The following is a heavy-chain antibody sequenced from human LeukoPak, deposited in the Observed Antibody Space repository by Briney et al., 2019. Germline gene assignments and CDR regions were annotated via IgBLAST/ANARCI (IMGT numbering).Heavy chain of an antibody. D-gene: IGHD3-22*01. CDR1: GYTFTSYD. CDR3: ARVDSSGYYWYYYYGMDV. V-gene: IGHV1-8*01. CDR2: MNPNSGNT. J-gene: IGHJ6*02. Sequence: GSVKVSCKASGYTFTSYDINWVRQATGQGLEWMGWMNPNSGNTGYAQKFQGRVTMTRNTSISTAYMELSSLRSEDTAVYYCARVDSSGYYWYYYYGMDVWGQGTTVTVSS.